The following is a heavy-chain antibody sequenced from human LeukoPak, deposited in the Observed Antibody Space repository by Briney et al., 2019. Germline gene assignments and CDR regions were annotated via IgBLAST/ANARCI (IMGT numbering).Heavy chain of an antibody. V-gene: IGHV1-2*02. J-gene: IGHJ4*02. D-gene: IGHD6-6*01. CDR1: GYTFTGYY. CDR3: ARVPSSSSYFDY. CDR2: INPNSGGT. Sequence: ASVKVSCKASGYTFTGYYMHWVRQAPGQGLEWMGWINPNSGGTNYAQKFQGRVTMTRYTSISTAYMELSRLRSDDTAVYYCARVPSSSSYFDYWGQGTLVTVSS.